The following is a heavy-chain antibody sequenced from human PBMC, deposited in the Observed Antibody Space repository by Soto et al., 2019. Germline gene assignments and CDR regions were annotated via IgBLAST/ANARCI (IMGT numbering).Heavy chain of an antibody. J-gene: IGHJ4*02. V-gene: IGHV3-30-3*01. CDR3: ARDSEPVFSVPVY. CDR2: ISYDGSNK. CDR1: GLTFSSYA. Sequence: QVQLVESGGGVVQPGRSLRLSCAASGLTFSSYAMHWVRQAPGKGLEWVAVISYDGSNKYYADSVKGRFTISRDNSKNTLYLQMNSLRADDTSMYYCARDSEPVFSVPVYGGQGTLGTGSS. D-gene: IGHD2-8*01.